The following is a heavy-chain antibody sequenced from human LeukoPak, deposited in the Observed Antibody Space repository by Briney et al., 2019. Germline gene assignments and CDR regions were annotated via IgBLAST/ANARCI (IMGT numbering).Heavy chain of an antibody. Sequence: GGSLRLSCATSGFTFDDYAMHWVRQAPGKGLEWVSGISWNSGSIGYAVSVKGRFSISRDNSKNSLYLQMNSLRAEDTAVYYCARFRGWYYFDYWGQGTLVTVSS. CDR3: ARFRGWYYFDY. D-gene: IGHD6-19*01. J-gene: IGHJ4*02. CDR2: ISWNSGSI. CDR1: GFTFDDYA. V-gene: IGHV3-9*01.